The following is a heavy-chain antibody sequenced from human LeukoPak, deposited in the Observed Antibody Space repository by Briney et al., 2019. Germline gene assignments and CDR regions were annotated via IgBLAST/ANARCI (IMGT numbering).Heavy chain of an antibody. CDR2: INHSGST. V-gene: IGHV4-34*01. CDR1: GGSFSGYY. Sequence: SETLFLTCAIYGGSFSGYYWSWIRQPTGKGLESIGEINHSGSTNYNPSLKSRVTISVDTSKNQFSLKLSSVTAADTAVYYCARLLETYGFDYWAREPWSPSPQ. D-gene: IGHD4-17*01. CDR3: ARLLETYGFDY. J-gene: IGHJ4*02.